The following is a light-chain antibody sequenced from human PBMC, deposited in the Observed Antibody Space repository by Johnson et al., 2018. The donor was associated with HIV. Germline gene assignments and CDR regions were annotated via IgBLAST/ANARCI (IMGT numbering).Light chain of an antibody. J-gene: IGLJ1*01. Sequence: VLTQPPSVSAAPGQKVTISCSGSSSNIGNNYVSWYQQLPGTAPKLLIYDNNKRPSGIPDRFSGSKSGTSATLGITGLQTGDEADYYCGTWDSSLSTYVFGTGTKVTVL. CDR1: SSNIGNNY. CDR2: DNN. CDR3: GTWDSSLSTYV. V-gene: IGLV1-51*01.